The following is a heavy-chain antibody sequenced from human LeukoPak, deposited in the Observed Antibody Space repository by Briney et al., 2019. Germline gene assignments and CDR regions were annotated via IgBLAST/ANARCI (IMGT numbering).Heavy chain of an antibody. CDR2: ISSSSSYI. CDR3: ARLAAAGYRGRFDP. J-gene: IGHJ5*02. D-gene: IGHD6-13*01. CDR1: GFTFSSYS. Sequence: GGSLRLSCAASGFTFSSYSMNWVRQAPGKGLEWVSSISSSSSYIYYADSVKGRFTISRDNAKNSLYLQMNSLRAEDTAVYYYARLAAAGYRGRFDPWGQGTLVTVSS. V-gene: IGHV3-21*01.